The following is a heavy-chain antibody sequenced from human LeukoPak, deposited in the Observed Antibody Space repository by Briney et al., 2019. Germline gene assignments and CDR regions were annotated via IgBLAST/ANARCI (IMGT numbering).Heavy chain of an antibody. CDR1: PGYGFTSHW. Sequence: GGSLRLSCVTSPGYGFTSHWMNWVRQAPGKGLEWVSSISSSSSYIYYADSVKGRFTISRDNAKNSLYLQMNSLRAEDTAVYYCARDLYVSAAAGNNWFDPWGQGTLVTVSS. D-gene: IGHD6-13*01. CDR2: ISSSSSYI. CDR3: ARDLYVSAAAGNNWFDP. J-gene: IGHJ5*02. V-gene: IGHV3-21*01.